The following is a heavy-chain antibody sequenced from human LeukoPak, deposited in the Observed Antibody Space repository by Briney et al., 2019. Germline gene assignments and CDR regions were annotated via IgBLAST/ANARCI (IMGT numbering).Heavy chain of an antibody. Sequence: KVSCKASGYTFTSYGISWVRQMPGKGLEWMGIIFPGDSESKYSPSFQGQVTISADKSINTAYLQWSSLKASDTAMYYCATSESQTKFDYWGQGTLVTVSS. CDR3: ATSESQTKFDY. V-gene: IGHV5-51*01. D-gene: IGHD1/OR15-1a*01. CDR1: GYTFTSYG. J-gene: IGHJ4*02. CDR2: IFPGDSES.